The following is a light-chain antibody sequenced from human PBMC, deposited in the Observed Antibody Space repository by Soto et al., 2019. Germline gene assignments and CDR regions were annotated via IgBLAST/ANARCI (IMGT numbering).Light chain of an antibody. Sequence: QAVVTQEPSISVSPGGTVTFTCGLSSGSVSTNYYPSWYQQTPGQAPRTLIYNTNSRSSGVPDRFSGSILGNKAALTITGAQADDESDYYCVLYMGLGIAVFGGGTKVTVL. V-gene: IGLV8-61*01. CDR3: VLYMGLGIAV. CDR2: NTN. J-gene: IGLJ2*01. CDR1: SGSVSTNYY.